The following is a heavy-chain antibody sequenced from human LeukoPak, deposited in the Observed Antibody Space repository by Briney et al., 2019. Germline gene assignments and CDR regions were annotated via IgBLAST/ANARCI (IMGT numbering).Heavy chain of an antibody. D-gene: IGHD6-13*01. CDR3: ARWYVWFDP. V-gene: IGHV4-34*01. CDR1: GGSFSGYY. CDR2: INHSGST. Sequence: SETLSLTCAVYGGSFSGYYWSWIRQPPGKGLEWIGEINHSGSTNYNPSLKSRVTISVDTSKNQFSLKLSSVTAADTAVYYCARWYVWFDPWGQGTLVTVSS. J-gene: IGHJ5*02.